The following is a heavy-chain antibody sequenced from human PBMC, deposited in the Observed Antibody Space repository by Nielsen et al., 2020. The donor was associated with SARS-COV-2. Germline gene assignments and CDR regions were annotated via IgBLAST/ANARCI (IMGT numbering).Heavy chain of an antibody. J-gene: IGHJ4*02. V-gene: IGHV1-3*01. Sequence: ASVKVSCKAPGYTFTSYAMHWVRQAPGQRLEWMGWINAGNGNTKYSQKFQGRVTITRDTSASTAYMELSSLRSEDTAVYYCASERGYSGYDRGTFDYWGQGTLVTVSS. D-gene: IGHD5-12*01. CDR1: GYTFTSYA. CDR3: ASERGYSGYDRGTFDY. CDR2: INAGNGNT.